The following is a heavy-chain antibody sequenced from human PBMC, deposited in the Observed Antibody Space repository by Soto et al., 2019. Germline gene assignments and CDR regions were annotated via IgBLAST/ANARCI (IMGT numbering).Heavy chain of an antibody. CDR3: AHYTAARPGPMGGFDP. CDR1: GFSLSTSGVG. J-gene: IGHJ5*02. CDR2: IYWDDDK. V-gene: IGHV2-5*02. Sequence: SGPTLVNPTQTLTLTCTFSGFSLSTSGVGVGWIRQPPGKALEWLALIYWDDDKRYSPSLKSRLTITKDTSKNQVVLTMTNMEPVDTATYYCAHYTAARPGPMGGFDPWGQGTLVTVSS. D-gene: IGHD6-6*01.